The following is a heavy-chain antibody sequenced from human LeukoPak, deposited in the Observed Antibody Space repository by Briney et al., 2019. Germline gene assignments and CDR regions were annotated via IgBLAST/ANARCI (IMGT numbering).Heavy chain of an antibody. D-gene: IGHD6-19*01. V-gene: IGHV4-30-2*01. CDR3: ARVQVAGIDY. CDR2: IYHTGGA. J-gene: IGHJ4*02. Sequence: PSQTLSLTCAVSGGSISSDGYSWIWIRQPPGQGLECLGYIYHTGGAYYNPSLKSRVTISVDTSKNQFSLKLSSVTAADTAVYYCARVQVAGIDYWGQGTLVTVSS. CDR1: GGSISSDGYS.